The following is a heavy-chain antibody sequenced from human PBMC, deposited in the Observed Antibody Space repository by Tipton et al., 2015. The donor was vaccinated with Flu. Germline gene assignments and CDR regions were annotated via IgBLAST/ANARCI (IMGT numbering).Heavy chain of an antibody. V-gene: IGHV4-61*02. CDR3: ARDGSYGDTARRFDY. Sequence: TLSLTCTVSGGSISSSSYYWGWIRQPAGKGLEWIGRIYTSGSTNYNPSLKSRVTMSVDTSKNQFSLKLSSLTAADTAVYYCARDGSYGDTARRFDYWGQGTLVTVSS. D-gene: IGHD4-17*01. CDR2: IYTSGST. J-gene: IGHJ4*02. CDR1: GGSISSSSYY.